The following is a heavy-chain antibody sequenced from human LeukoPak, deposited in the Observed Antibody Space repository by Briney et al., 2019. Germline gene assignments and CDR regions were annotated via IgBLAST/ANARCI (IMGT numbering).Heavy chain of an antibody. D-gene: IGHD2-8*01. Sequence: GGSLRLSCAASGFTFSSYGMHWVRQAPGKGLEWAAFLRYDGSNKYYADSVKGRFTISRDNSKNTLYLQMNSLRAEDTAVYYCAKDFDCTNGVCYMGDFDYWGQGTLVTVPS. J-gene: IGHJ4*02. CDR3: AKDFDCTNGVCYMGDFDY. CDR1: GFTFSSYG. CDR2: LRYDGSNK. V-gene: IGHV3-30*02.